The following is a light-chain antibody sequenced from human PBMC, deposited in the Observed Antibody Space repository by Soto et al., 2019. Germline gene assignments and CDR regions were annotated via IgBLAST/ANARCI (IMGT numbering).Light chain of an antibody. V-gene: IGKV3-15*01. CDR1: QSVSTN. Sequence: VMTQSPATLSVSPGERAALSCRASQSVSTNLAWYQQKPGQAPRLLIYGASTRATGIPARFSGSGSGTEFTLTISSLQSDDFATYYCQHYNSYSEAVGQGTKVDIK. CDR3: QHYNSYSEA. J-gene: IGKJ1*01. CDR2: GAS.